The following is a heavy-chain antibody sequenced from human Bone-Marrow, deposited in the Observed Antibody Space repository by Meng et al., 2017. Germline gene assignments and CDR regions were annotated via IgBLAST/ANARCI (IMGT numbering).Heavy chain of an antibody. J-gene: IGHJ1*01. V-gene: IGHV4-31*03. CDR1: RGSVTSDGDS. CDR3: ARGPLSAADTMGYFQH. D-gene: IGHD6-13*01. CDR2: IFYSRIT. Sequence: QGQMQQLRRGLLNVYQTLSLPCNAYRGSVTSDGDSWRMFHKHPGTVRDRIGYIFYSRITYYLPSVKNRLTISVNTAMTKFYLKMSSETDEDTDMYYCARGPLSAADTMGYFQHWGQGTLVTVSS.